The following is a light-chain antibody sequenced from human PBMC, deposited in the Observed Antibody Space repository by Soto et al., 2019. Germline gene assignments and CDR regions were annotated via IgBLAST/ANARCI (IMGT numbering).Light chain of an antibody. CDR3: QQLNSYPIT. Sequence: DIQMTQSTSTLSASVGDKVTITCRAGQSISSWLAWYQQKPGKAPKLLIYAASTLQSGVPSRFSGSGSGTDFTLTISSLQSEDFATYYCQQLNSYPITFGQGTRLEIK. V-gene: IGKV1-5*01. CDR2: AAS. CDR1: QSISSW. J-gene: IGKJ5*01.